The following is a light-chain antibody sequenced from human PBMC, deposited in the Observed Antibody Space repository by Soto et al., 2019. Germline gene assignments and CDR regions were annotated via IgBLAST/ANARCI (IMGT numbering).Light chain of an antibody. CDR1: QGIRND. J-gene: IGKJ4*01. Sequence: DIQMTQSPSSLSASVGDRVTITCRASQGIRNDLTWYQQKLGKAPKRLITAASSLQSGVPSRFSGNGSGTEFTLTISSLQPEDLANYYCLQHNSDPFTFGGGTKVEIE. V-gene: IGKV1-17*01. CDR3: LQHNSDPFT. CDR2: AAS.